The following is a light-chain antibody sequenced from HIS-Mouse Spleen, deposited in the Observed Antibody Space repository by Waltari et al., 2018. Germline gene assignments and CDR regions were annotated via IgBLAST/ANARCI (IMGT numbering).Light chain of an antibody. J-gene: IGLJ2*01. V-gene: IGLV3-10*01. CDR3: YSTDSSGNHRV. CDR2: EDS. Sequence: SYELTQPPSVSVFPGQTARITRSGDALPKKYLFWYQPKSGQAPVLVIYEDSKRPSGIPERFSGSSSGTMATLTISGAQVEDEADYYCYSTDSSGNHRVFGGGTKLTVL. CDR1: ALPKKY.